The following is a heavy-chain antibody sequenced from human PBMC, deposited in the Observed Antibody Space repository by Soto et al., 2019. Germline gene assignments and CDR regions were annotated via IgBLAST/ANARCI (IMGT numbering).Heavy chain of an antibody. CDR2: IYHSGST. Sequence: SEILSLTCAFSGGSIRSGGYSLSWIRQPPGKGLEWIGYIYHSGSTYYNPSLKSRVTISVDRSKNQFSLKLSSVTAADTAVYYCARVPGPWGQRTLVTVSS. CDR3: ARVPGP. J-gene: IGHJ5*02. CDR1: GGSIRSGGYS. V-gene: IGHV4-30-2*01.